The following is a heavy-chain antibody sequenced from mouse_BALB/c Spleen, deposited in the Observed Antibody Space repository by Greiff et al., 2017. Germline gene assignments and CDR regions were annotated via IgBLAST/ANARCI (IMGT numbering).Heavy chain of an antibody. CDR2: INPGSGGT. D-gene: IGHD6-2*01. V-gene: IGHV1-54*01. CDR1: GYAFTNYL. Sequence: QVQLQQSGAELVRPGTSVKVSCKASGYAFTNYLIEWVKQRPGQGLEWIGVINPGSGGTNYNEKFKGKATLTADKSSSTAYMQLSSLTSDDSAVYFCARSYSYWYFDVWGAGTTVTVSS. CDR3: ARSYSYWYFDV. J-gene: IGHJ1*01.